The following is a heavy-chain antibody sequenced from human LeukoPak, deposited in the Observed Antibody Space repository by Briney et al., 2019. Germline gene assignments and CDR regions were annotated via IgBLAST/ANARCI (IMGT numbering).Heavy chain of an antibody. CDR1: GGSISSYY. CDR2: IYYSGST. Sequence: SETLSLTCTVSGGSISSYYWSWIRQPPGKGLEWIGHIYYSGSTNYNPSLKSRVTISVDTSKNQFSLKLSSVTAADTAVYYCARGPAYSGSYYYYFDYWGQGTLVTVSS. CDR3: ARGPAYSGSYYYYFDY. J-gene: IGHJ4*02. V-gene: IGHV4-59*01. D-gene: IGHD1-26*01.